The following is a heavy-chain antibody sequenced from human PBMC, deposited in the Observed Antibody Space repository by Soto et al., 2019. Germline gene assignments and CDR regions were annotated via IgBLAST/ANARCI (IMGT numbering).Heavy chain of an antibody. CDR3: ARGGGVGLDGSAAFDM. D-gene: IGHD1-1*01. CDR2: INPANGVA. V-gene: IGHV1-46*01. Sequence: QVHLVQSGAEVKKPGASMKVSCTASGYTLTSHHVHWVRRAPGRRLEWMGSINPANGVARYTARFQGRVIMTRDTSTSTVYMELRGLTSEDTAIFCWARGGGVGLDGSAAFDMWGQGTMVTVSS. CDR1: GYTLTSHH. J-gene: IGHJ3*02.